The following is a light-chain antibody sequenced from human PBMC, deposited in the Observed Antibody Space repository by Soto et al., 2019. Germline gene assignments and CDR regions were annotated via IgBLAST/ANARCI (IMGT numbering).Light chain of an antibody. CDR3: SSYTSSNTLV. V-gene: IGLV2-14*01. CDR2: EVS. CDR1: SSDVGGYNY. Sequence: QSVLTQPASVSGSPGQSITISCTGTSSDVGGYNYVSWYQHHPGKAPKLMIYEVSNRPSGVSNRFSGSKSGNTASLTISGLQAEDEADYYCSSYTSSNTLVFGGGTKLTVL. J-gene: IGLJ2*01.